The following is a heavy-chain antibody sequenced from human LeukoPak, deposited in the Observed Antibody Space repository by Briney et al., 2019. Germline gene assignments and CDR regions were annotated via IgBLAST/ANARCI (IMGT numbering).Heavy chain of an antibody. CDR2: INHSGST. CDR1: GGSFSGYY. CDR3: ARGPKGPQWELLLRAFDI. Sequence: SETLSLTCAVYGGSFSGYYWSWIRQPPGKGLEWTGEINHSGSTNYNPSLKSRVTISVDTSKNQFSLKLSSVTAADTAVYYCARGPKGPQWELLLRAFDIWSQGTMVTVSS. D-gene: IGHD1-26*01. J-gene: IGHJ3*02. V-gene: IGHV4-34*01.